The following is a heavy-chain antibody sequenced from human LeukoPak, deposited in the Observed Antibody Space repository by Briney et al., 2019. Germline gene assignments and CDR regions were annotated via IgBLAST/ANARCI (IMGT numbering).Heavy chain of an antibody. V-gene: IGHV3-7*01. Sequence: GGSLRLSCAGSGFTFNSYWMSWVRQAPGKGLEWVAHIKQDGTEKYYVDSVEGRFTISRDNARNSLYLQMNSLRAEDTVVYYCARDLTRIAVAGTVYFDYWGQGTLVTVSS. CDR2: IKQDGTEK. J-gene: IGHJ4*02. CDR1: GFTFNSYW. CDR3: ARDLTRIAVAGTVYFDY. D-gene: IGHD6-19*01.